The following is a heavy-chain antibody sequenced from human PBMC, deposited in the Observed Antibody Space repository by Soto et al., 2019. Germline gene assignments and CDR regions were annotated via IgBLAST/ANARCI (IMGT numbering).Heavy chain of an antibody. V-gene: IGHV3-23*01. Sequence: PGGSLRLSCAASGFTFSSYAMSWVRQTPGKGLEWVSTLSGSGGTTYYADSVKGQFTISRDNSKSTLYLQMNSLRAEDTAVYYCAIDHGTYGTNWIDAWGQGTLVTVSS. CDR3: AIDHGTYGTNWIDA. CDR1: GFTFSSYA. D-gene: IGHD3-10*01. CDR2: LSGSGGTT. J-gene: IGHJ5*02.